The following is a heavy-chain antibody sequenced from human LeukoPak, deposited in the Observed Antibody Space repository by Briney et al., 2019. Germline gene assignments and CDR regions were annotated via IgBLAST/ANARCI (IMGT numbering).Heavy chain of an antibody. CDR2: ISGNNDNP. J-gene: IGHJ4*02. D-gene: IGHD2-2*01. CDR1: GYTFSNFG. V-gene: IGHV1-18*01. CDR3: ARDGTSTDDY. Sequence: ASVKISCKASGYTFSNFGISWVRQAPGQGLEWMGWISGNNDNPNYGQKFQGRFTVTSDSSTRTAYMELKRLRSDDTAVYYCARDGTSTDDYWGQGTLVTVSS.